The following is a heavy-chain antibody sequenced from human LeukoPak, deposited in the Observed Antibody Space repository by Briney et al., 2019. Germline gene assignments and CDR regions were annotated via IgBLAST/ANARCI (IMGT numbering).Heavy chain of an antibody. CDR2: ISYDGSNK. D-gene: IGHD3-3*01. V-gene: IGHV3-30-3*01. J-gene: IGHJ4*02. CDR3: ARDPIFGVVIPTGLFDY. CDR1: GFTFSSYA. Sequence: GGSLRLSCAASGFTFSSYARHWVRQAPGKGLEWVAVISYDGSNKYYADSVKGRFTISRDNSKNTLYLQMNSLRAEDTAVYYCARDPIFGVVIPTGLFDYWGQGTLVTVSS.